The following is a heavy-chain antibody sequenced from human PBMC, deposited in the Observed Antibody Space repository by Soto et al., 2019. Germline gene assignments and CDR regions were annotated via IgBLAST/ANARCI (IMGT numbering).Heavy chain of an antibody. CDR1: GGSISSGGYY. Sequence: QVQLQESGPGLVKPSQTLSLTCTVSGGSISSGGYYWSWIRQHPGKGLEWIGYIYYSGSTYYNPSLKSRVTLSVDTSKNQFSLKLSSVTAADTAVYYCARGNYAPVAAYWYFDLWGRGTLVTVSS. J-gene: IGHJ2*01. V-gene: IGHV4-31*03. CDR2: IYYSGST. D-gene: IGHD2-2*01. CDR3: ARGNYAPVAAYWYFDL.